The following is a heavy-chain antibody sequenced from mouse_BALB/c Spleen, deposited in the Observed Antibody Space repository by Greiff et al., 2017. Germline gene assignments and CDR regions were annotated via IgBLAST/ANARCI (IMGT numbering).Heavy chain of an antibody. D-gene: IGHD2-10*02. CDR3: ARREVEYGHAMDY. Sequence: QVQLKQPGAELVKPGAPVKLSCKASGYTFTSYWMNWVKQRPGRGLEWIGRIDPADSETHYNQKFKGKATLTVDKSSSTAYMQLSSLTSEDSAVYYCARREVEYGHAMDYWGQGTSVTVSS. V-gene: IGHV1-69*02. CDR2: IDPADSET. CDR1: GYTFTSYW. J-gene: IGHJ4*01.